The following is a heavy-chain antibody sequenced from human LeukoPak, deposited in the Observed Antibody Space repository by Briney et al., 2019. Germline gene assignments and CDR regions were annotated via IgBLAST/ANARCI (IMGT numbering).Heavy chain of an antibody. Sequence: GSLRLSCAASGFTFSSYAMSWVRQAPGKGLEWVSTISGSGGSTYYADSVKGRFIISRDNSKNTLYLQMNSLRVEGTAIYYCAKGHSSGYYFFDYWGQGTLVTVSS. V-gene: IGHV3-23*01. CDR2: ISGSGGST. CDR3: AKGHSSGYYFFDY. CDR1: GFTFSSYA. J-gene: IGHJ4*02. D-gene: IGHD3-22*01.